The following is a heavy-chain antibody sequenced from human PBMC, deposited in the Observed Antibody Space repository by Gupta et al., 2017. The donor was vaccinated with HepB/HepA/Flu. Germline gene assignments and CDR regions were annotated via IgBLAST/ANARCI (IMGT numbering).Heavy chain of an antibody. V-gene: IGHV3-23*01. Sequence: EVQLLESGGVVVLPGSSPTLSCAASGFSFRSYAMSCVRQAPGKGLEWVSGISASGSRTYYADSVEGRFTMSRDNSKNTVYLQMNSLRAEDTALYYCGKDPNGDYVGGSDYWGQGTMVSVFS. CDR1: GFSFRSYA. CDR3: GKDPNGDYVGGSDY. CDR2: ISASGSRT. J-gene: IGHJ4*03. D-gene: IGHD4-17*01.